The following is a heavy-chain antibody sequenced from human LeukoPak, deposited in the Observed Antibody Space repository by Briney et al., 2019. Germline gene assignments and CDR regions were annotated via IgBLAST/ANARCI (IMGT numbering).Heavy chain of an antibody. J-gene: IGHJ4*02. CDR1: GFTFSNYA. Sequence: GGSLRLSCAASGFTFSNYAMHWVRQAPGKGLEWVAVISYDENYKDYADSVKGRFTISRDNSENTLYLQMNTLRAEDTAMYYCAKVQGYSSSSFFDYWGQGTLVTVSS. CDR3: AKVQGYSSSSFFDY. V-gene: IGHV3-30*18. CDR2: ISYDENYK. D-gene: IGHD6-6*01.